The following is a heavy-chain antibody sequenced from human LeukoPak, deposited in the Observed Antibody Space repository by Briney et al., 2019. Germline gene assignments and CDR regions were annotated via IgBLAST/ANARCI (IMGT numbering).Heavy chain of an antibody. CDR1: GYSISSGYY. CDR2: IYHSGST. D-gene: IGHD3-3*01. V-gene: IGHV4-38-2*02. CDR3: ARVLDYDFWSGIRGY. Sequence: SETLSLTYTVSGYSISSGYYWGWIRQPPGKGLEWIGSIYHSGSTYYNPSLKSRVTISVDTSKNQFSLKLSSVTAADTAVYYCARVLDYDFWSGIRGYWGQGTLVTVSS. J-gene: IGHJ4*02.